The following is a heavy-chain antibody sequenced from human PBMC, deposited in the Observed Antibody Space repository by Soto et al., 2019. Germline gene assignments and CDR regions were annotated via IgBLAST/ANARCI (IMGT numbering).Heavy chain of an antibody. CDR1: GGSFSGYY. CDR3: ARVSGYKRDHAFDI. Sequence: SETLSLTCAVYGGSFSGYYWSWIRQPPGKGLEWIGEINHSGSTNYNPSLKSRVTISVDTSKNQFSLKLSSVTAADTAVYYCARVSGYKRDHAFDIWGQGTMVTVSS. V-gene: IGHV4-34*01. D-gene: IGHD3-3*01. J-gene: IGHJ3*02. CDR2: INHSGST.